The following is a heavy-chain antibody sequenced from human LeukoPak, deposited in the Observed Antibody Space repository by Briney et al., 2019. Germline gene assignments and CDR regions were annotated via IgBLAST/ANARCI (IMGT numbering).Heavy chain of an antibody. CDR3: ARGYDKFDP. J-gene: IGHJ5*02. D-gene: IGHD3-9*01. Sequence: GASVKVSCKASGYTFTGYCIHWVRQAPGQGLEWMGWINPNSGGTDYAQKFQGTVTMTRDTSISTAYMELSRLTSDDTAVYYCARGYDKFDPWGQGTLVTVPS. CDR2: INPNSGGT. V-gene: IGHV1-2*02. CDR1: GYTFTGYC.